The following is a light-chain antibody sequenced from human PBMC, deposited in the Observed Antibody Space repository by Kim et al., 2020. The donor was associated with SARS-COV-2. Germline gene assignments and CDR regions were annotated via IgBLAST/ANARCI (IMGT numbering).Light chain of an antibody. CDR3: SSYAGSNNLV. Sequence: QSVTFSCNGTSSDVGGYTYVSWYQQHPGKAPKLMLYEVSKRPSGVPDRFSGSKSGNTASLSVSGLQAEDEADYYCSSYAGSNNLVFGGGTQLTVL. CDR1: SSDVGGYTY. J-gene: IGLJ3*02. V-gene: IGLV2-8*01. CDR2: EVS.